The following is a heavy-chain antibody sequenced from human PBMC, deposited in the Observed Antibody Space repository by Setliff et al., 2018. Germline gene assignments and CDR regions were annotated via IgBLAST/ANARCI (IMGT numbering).Heavy chain of an antibody. CDR3: ARGGGSYRAGNSRPTYWFDP. Sequence: ASVKVSCKTSGYPFIEHYVNWVRQAPGQGLEWMGWIRPNGGGTHYAQKFQGRVTMTRDTANSTVYMDLSSLTSDDTAIYYCARGGGSYRAGNSRPTYWFDPWGPETLLVTVSS. J-gene: IGHJ5*02. D-gene: IGHD2-21*01. V-gene: IGHV1-2*02. CDR1: GYPFIEHY. CDR2: IRPNGGGT.